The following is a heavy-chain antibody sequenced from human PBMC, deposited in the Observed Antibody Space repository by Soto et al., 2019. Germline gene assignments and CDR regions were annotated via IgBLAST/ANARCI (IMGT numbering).Heavy chain of an antibody. CDR2: LYYTGNT. CDR1: GAPIAVFY. D-gene: IGHD3-10*01. J-gene: IGHJ6*02. Sequence: QLQESGPGVVKPSETLSLTCTVSGAPIAVFYWTWIRQAPGKGLERIGYLYYTGNTNYSPSLKSRVAMSMDTSKKHFYLTLTSATAADTAVYFCARGGSEGGLDIWGQGTTVTVSS. CDR3: ARGGSEGGLDI. V-gene: IGHV4-59*01.